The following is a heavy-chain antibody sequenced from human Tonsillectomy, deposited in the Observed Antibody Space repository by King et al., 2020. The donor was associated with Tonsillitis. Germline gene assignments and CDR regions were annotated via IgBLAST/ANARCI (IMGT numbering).Heavy chain of an antibody. D-gene: IGHD4-17*01. CDR2: ISGSGAST. V-gene: IGHV3-23*04. CDR3: AKCGGDYVKCNDAFDI. J-gene: IGHJ3*02. Sequence: VRLVESGGGLVQPGGSLRVSCAASGFTFSSYAMSWVRQAPGKGLEWVSAISGSGASTYYADSVKGRFTISRDNSKNTLYLQMNSLRAEDTAVYYCAKCGGDYVKCNDAFDIWGQGTMVTVSS. CDR1: GFTFSSYA.